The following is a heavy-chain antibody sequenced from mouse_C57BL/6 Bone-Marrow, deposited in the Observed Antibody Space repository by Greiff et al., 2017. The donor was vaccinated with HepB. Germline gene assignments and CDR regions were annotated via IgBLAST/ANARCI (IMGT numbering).Heavy chain of an antibody. J-gene: IGHJ2*01. CDR1: GYAFSSYW. CDR2: IYPGDGDT. V-gene: IGHV1-80*01. Sequence: VQLQQSGAELVKPGASVKISCKASGYAFSSYWMNWVKQRPGKGLEWIGQIYPGDGDTNYNGKFKGKATLTADKSSSTAYMQLSSLTSEDSAVYFCARGTTVVPLFDYWGQGTTLTVSS. CDR3: ARGTTVVPLFDY. D-gene: IGHD1-1*01.